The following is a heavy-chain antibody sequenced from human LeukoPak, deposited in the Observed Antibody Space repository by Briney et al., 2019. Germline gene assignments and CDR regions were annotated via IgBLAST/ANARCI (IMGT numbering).Heavy chain of an antibody. Sequence: SVKVSCKASGGTFSSYAISWVRQAPGQGLEWMGRIIPIFGTANYAQKFQGRVTITTDESTSTAYMELSSLRSEDTAVYYCARDGYYDFWSGYPPQDHYYYMDVWGKGTTVTVSS. V-gene: IGHV1-69*05. CDR1: GGTFSSYA. CDR3: ARDGYYDFWSGYPPQDHYYYMDV. CDR2: IIPIFGTA. J-gene: IGHJ6*03. D-gene: IGHD3-3*01.